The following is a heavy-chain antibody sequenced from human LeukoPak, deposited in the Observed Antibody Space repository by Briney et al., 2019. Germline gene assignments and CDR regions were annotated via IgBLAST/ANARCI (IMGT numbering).Heavy chain of an antibody. V-gene: IGHV3-21*01. D-gene: IGHD3-10*01. CDR3: ASSLAGWFDP. CDR1: GFTFSSYS. Sequence: MSGGSLRLSCAASGFTFSSYSMNWVRQAPGKGLEWVSSISSSSSYIYYADSVKGRFTISRDNAKNSLYLQMNSLRAEDTAVYYCASSLAGWFDPWGQGTLVTVSS. J-gene: IGHJ5*02. CDR2: ISSSSSYI.